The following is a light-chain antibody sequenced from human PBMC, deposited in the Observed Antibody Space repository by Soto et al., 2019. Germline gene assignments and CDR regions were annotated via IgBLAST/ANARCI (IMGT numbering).Light chain of an antibody. V-gene: IGKV3-15*01. CDR2: GAS. CDR3: QQYNNWPPWT. CDR1: QSVSSN. J-gene: IGKJ1*01. Sequence: ELVMTQSPATLSVSPGERATISCRASQSVSSNLAWYQQKPGQAPRLLIYGASTRATGIPARFSGSGSGTEFTLTISSLQSEDFAVYYCQQYNNWPPWTFGQGTKVDIK.